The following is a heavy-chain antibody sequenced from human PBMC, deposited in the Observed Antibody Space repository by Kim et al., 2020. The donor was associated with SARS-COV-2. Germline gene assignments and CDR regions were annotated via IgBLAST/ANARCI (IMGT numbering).Heavy chain of an antibody. CDR3: ARGPNRTLCYTNDCDPTWYFDL. Sequence: ASVKVSCKASGYTFTSYDINWVRQATGQGLEWMGWMNPNSANTGYAHNFQGRVTMTRDTSTSTAYMELSSLRSEDTAVYYCARGPNRTLCYTNDCDPTWYFDLWGRGTLVTVSS. V-gene: IGHV1-8*01. D-gene: IGHD2-8*01. J-gene: IGHJ2*01. CDR2: MNPNSANT. CDR1: GYTFTSYD.